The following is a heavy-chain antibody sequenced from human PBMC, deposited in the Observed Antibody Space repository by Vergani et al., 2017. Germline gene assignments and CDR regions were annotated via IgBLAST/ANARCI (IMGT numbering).Heavy chain of an antibody. CDR3: ARVKGRSCSGGSXLDY. D-gene: IGHD2-15*01. J-gene: IGHJ4*02. CDR2: INAGNGNT. CDR1: GYTFTSYA. V-gene: IGHV1-3*01. Sequence: QVQLVQSGAEVKKPGASVKVSCKASGYTFTSYAMHWVRQAPGQRLEWMGWINAGNGNTKYSQNFQGRVTITRDTSIRTAYMELSRLRSDDTAVYYCARVKGRSCSGGSXLDYWGQGTLVTVSS.